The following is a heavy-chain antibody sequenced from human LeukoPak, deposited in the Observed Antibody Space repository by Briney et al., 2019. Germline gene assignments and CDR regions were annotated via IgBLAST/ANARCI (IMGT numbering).Heavy chain of an antibody. CDR1: GGSISSYY. J-gene: IGHJ6*03. V-gene: IGHV4-4*07. CDR3: ARERIAARPVYYYMDV. CDR2: IYTSGST. D-gene: IGHD6-6*01. Sequence: SETLSLTCTVSGGSISSYYWSWIRQPAGKGLEWIGRIYTSGSTNYNPSLKSRVTMSVDTSKNQFSLKLSSVTAADTAVYYCARERIAARPVYYYMDVWGKGTTVTVSS.